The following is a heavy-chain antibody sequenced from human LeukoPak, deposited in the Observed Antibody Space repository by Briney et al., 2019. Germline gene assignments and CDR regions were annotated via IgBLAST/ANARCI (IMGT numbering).Heavy chain of an antibody. CDR3: ARAVPYCSGGSCHEYFQH. J-gene: IGHJ1*01. D-gene: IGHD2-15*01. CDR1: GFTVSSNY. V-gene: IGHV3-66*01. Sequence: GGSLRLSCAASGFTVSSNYMSWVRQAPGKGLEWVSVIYSGGSTYYADSVKGRFTISRDNSKNTLYLQMNSLRAEDTAVYYCARAVPYCSGGSCHEYFQHWGQGTLVTVSS. CDR2: IYSGGST.